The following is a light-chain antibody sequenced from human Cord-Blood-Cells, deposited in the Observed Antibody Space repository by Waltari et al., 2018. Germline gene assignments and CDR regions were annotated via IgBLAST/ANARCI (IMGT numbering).Light chain of an antibody. CDR2: GAS. Sequence: DIVLTQSPGTLSLSPGERATLSCRASQSVSSSYLAWYQQKPGQAPTLLMYGASSRSNSIPDRFSSSGCATAFTLTISRLEPADFAVYYCQQYSSSPPYTFGQGTKLEIK. CDR3: QQYSSSPPYT. J-gene: IGKJ2*01. CDR1: QSVSSSY. V-gene: IGKV3-20*01.